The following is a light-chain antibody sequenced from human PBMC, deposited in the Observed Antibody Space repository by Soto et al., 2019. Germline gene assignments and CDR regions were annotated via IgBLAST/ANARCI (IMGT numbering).Light chain of an antibody. CDR1: QSVSSNY. Sequence: TQSPSTLSASVGDRVTITCRASQSVSSNYLAWYQQKPGQAPRLLIYGASNRATGIPDRFSGSGSGTDFTLTISRLEPEDFAVYYCQQYGGSPWTFGQGTKVEIK. J-gene: IGKJ1*01. CDR3: QQYGGSPWT. CDR2: GAS. V-gene: IGKV3-20*01.